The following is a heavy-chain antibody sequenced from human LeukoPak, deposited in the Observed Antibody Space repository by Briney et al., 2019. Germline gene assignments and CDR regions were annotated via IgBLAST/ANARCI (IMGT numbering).Heavy chain of an antibody. Sequence: SVTVSCTASGGTFSSYAISWVRQAPGQGLEWMGGIIPIFGTANYAQKFQGRVTITADESTSTAYMELSSLRSEDTAVYYCARVIQLPNEYFQHWGQGTLVTVSS. CDR1: GGTFSSYA. CDR3: ARVIQLPNEYFQH. J-gene: IGHJ1*01. V-gene: IGHV1-69*13. D-gene: IGHD2-2*01. CDR2: IIPIFGTA.